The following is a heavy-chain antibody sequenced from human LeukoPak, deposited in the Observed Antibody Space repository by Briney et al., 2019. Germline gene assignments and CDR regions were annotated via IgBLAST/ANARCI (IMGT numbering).Heavy chain of an antibody. CDR3: GREIGITYYYDSSGLDY. D-gene: IGHD3-22*01. CDR2: INDSGST. V-gene: IGHV4-34*01. CDR1: GGYFGGYY. Sequence: SESLSLTCAVYGGYFGGYYWGWISQPPGKWLEWVEEINDSGSTNNNPSLKSRVTISVDTSKNQFSLKPSSLTGTQPAVYYRGREIGITYYYDSSGLDYWGQGTLVTVSS. J-gene: IGHJ4*02.